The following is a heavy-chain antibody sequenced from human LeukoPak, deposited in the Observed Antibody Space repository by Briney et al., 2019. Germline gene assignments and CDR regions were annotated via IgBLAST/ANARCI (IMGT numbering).Heavy chain of an antibody. D-gene: IGHD2-2*02. CDR1: GFTFSSYG. V-gene: IGHV3-30*02. CDR3: AKILGYCSSTSCYTTDY. Sequence: GGSLRLSCAASGFTFSSYGMHWVRQAPGKGLEWVAFIRYDGSNKYYADSVKGRFTISRDNSKNALYLQMNSLRAEDTAVYYCAKILGYCSSTSCYTTDYWGQVTLVSVSS. CDR2: IRYDGSNK. J-gene: IGHJ4*02.